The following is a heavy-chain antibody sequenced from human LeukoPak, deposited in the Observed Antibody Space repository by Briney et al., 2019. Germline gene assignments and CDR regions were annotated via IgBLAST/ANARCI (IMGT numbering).Heavy chain of an antibody. CDR2: IYTSGST. D-gene: IGHD6-13*01. CDR3: ARETVSSGYSSSWYREPRYYFDY. J-gene: IGHJ4*02. V-gene: IGHV4-61*02. CDR1: GGSISSGSYY. Sequence: SETLSLTCTVSGGSISSGSYYWSWIRQPAGKGLEWIGRIYTSGSTNYNPSLKSRVTISVDTSKNQFSLKLSSVTAADTAVYYCARETVSSGYSSSWYREPRYYFDYWGQGTLVTVSS.